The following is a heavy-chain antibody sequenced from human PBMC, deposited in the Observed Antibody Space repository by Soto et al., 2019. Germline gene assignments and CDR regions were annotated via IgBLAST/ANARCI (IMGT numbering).Heavy chain of an antibody. D-gene: IGHD6-19*01. V-gene: IGHV5-51*01. Sequence: GESLKISCKGSAYSFTSYWIGWVRQMPGKGLEWMGIIYPGDSDTRYSPSFQGQVTISADKSISTAYLQWSSLKASDTAMYYCARKPAYSSGWYAFGIWGQGTMVTVSS. CDR3: ARKPAYSSGWYAFGI. J-gene: IGHJ3*02. CDR1: AYSFTSYW. CDR2: IYPGDSDT.